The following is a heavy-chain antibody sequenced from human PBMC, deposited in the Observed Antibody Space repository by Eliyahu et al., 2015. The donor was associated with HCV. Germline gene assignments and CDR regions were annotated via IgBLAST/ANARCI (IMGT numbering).Heavy chain of an antibody. CDR3: ARGAGKAAIQYPFDY. J-gene: IGHJ4*02. D-gene: IGHD2-2*02. CDR1: GFTXXXYA. V-gene: IGHV3-64*01. CDR2: ISSNGGST. Sequence: EVQLVESGGGLVQPGGSLRLSCAASGFTXXXYAMHWVRQAPGKGLEYVSAISSNGGSTYYANSVKGRFTISRDNSKNTLYLQMGSLRAEDMAVYYCARGAGKAAIQYPFDYWGQGTLVTVSS.